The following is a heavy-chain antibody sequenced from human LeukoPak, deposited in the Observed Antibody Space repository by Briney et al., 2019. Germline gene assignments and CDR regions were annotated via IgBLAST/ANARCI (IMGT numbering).Heavy chain of an antibody. CDR1: GFTFDDYT. V-gene: IGHV3-43*01. CDR3: ARDEGQWELLFDY. Sequence: PGGSLRLSCAASGFTFDDYTMHWVRQAPGKGLEWVSLISWDGGSTYYADSVKGRFTISRDDAKNSLYLQMNSLRAEDTAVYYCARDEGQWELLFDYWGQGTLVTVSS. J-gene: IGHJ4*02. D-gene: IGHD1-26*01. CDR2: ISWDGGST.